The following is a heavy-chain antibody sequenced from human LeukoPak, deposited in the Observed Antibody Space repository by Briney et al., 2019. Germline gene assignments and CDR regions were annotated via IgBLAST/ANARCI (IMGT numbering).Heavy chain of an antibody. CDR3: ARHAVRDGYNRHNDY. CDR1: GYSFTSYW. J-gene: IGHJ4*02. V-gene: IGHV5-51*01. Sequence: GESLKISCKGSGYSFTSYWIGWVRQMPGKGLEWMGIIYPGDSDTRYSPSFQGQVTISVDKSISTAYLQWNSLKASDTAMYYCARHAVRDGYNRHNDYWGQGILVTVSS. D-gene: IGHD5-24*01. CDR2: IYPGDSDT.